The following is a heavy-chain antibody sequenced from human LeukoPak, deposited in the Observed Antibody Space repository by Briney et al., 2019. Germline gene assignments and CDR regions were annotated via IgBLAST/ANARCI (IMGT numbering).Heavy chain of an antibody. CDR1: GGSIRSSSHY. Sequence: SETLSLTCTVSGGSIRSSSHYCGWICQPPGKGLEWIGSIYYSGNAYYNQSLKSRVTMSVDTSRSQFSLKLTSVTAADTALYFCASPRLAAPGIDFWGQGVLVTVSS. CDR2: IYYSGNA. CDR3: ASPRLAAPGIDF. D-gene: IGHD6-13*01. V-gene: IGHV4-39*01. J-gene: IGHJ4*02.